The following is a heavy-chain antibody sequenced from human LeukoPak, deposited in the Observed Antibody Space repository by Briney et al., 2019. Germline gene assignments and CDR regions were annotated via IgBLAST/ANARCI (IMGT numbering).Heavy chain of an antibody. CDR2: IYYSGST. Sequence: SETLSLTCTDSGGSISSSSYYRGWIRQPPGKGLEWIGSIYYSGSTYYNVSLKSRVTISVDTSKNQFSLNLSSVTAADTAVYYCARLRSPGDFDYWGQGTLVTVSS. CDR3: ARLRSPGDFDY. J-gene: IGHJ4*02. V-gene: IGHV4-39*07. D-gene: IGHD1-26*01. CDR1: GGSISSSSYY.